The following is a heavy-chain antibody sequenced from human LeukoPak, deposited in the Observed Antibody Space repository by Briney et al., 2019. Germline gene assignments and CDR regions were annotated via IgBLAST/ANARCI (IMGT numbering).Heavy chain of an antibody. Sequence: PGGSLRLSCAASGFTFSSYSMLWVRQAPGKGLEWVSYISSSSSTIYYADSVKGRFTISRDNSKNTVSLQMNSLRTEDTAVYYCGSVIDYWGQGTLVTVSS. CDR3: GSVIDY. CDR1: GFTFSSYS. CDR2: ISSSSSTI. V-gene: IGHV3-48*01. J-gene: IGHJ4*02. D-gene: IGHD2/OR15-2a*01.